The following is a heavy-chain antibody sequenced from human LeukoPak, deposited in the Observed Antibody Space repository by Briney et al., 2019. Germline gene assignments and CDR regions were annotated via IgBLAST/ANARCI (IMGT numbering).Heavy chain of an antibody. CDR2: ISGDGRTT. J-gene: IGHJ4*02. CDR3: ARWCEGCRPDIDS. V-gene: IGHV3-23*01. D-gene: IGHD2-8*02. Sequence: GESLKISCAASGFTFSMLAMTWVRQPPGKGLEWVSAISGDGRTTYFTGSVKGRFTSSRDNSKNTVHLQMDSLRAEDTAIYYCARWCEGCRPDIDSWGQGTLVTVSS. CDR1: GFTFSMLA.